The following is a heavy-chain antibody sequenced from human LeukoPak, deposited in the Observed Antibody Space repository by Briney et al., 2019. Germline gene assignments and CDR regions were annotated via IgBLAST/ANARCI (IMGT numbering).Heavy chain of an antibody. CDR1: GFSLSTSGMC. J-gene: IGHJ4*02. V-gene: IGHV2-70*11. Sequence: SGPALVKPTQTLTLTCTFSGFSLSTSGMCVSWIRQPPGKALEWLARIDWDDDKYYNTSLKTRLTISKDTSKNQVVLTMTNMDPVDTATYYCARGTMYTSGWYYFDYWGLGTLVTVSS. D-gene: IGHD6-19*01. CDR3: ARGTMYTSGWYYFDY. CDR2: IDWDDDK.